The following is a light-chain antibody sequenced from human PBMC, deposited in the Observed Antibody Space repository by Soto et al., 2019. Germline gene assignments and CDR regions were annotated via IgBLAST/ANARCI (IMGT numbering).Light chain of an antibody. J-gene: IGKJ1*01. CDR2: WAS. CDR3: QQYDNWPWT. Sequence: DIVMTQSPDSLAVSLGERATINCKSSQSVLYSSNNKNHLAWYQQKPGQPPKLIIYWASTRESGVPARFSGSGSGTDFTLTISSLQSEDFAVYYCQQYDNWPWTFGQGTKVDIK. CDR1: QSVLYSSNNKNH. V-gene: IGKV4-1*01.